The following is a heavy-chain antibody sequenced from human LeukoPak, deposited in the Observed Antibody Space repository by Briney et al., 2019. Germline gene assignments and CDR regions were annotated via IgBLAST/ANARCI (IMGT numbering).Heavy chain of an antibody. J-gene: IGHJ4*02. CDR2: IYYSGST. D-gene: IGHD5-12*01. CDR1: GGSISSSSYY. Sequence: SETLSLTCTVSGGSISSSSYYWGWIRQPPGKGLEWIGSIYYSGSTYYNPSLKSRVTISVDTSKNQFSLKLSSVTAADTAVYYCTRGGYSGYDLGIGFDYWGQGTLVTVPS. V-gene: IGHV4-39*01. CDR3: TRGGYSGYDLGIGFDY.